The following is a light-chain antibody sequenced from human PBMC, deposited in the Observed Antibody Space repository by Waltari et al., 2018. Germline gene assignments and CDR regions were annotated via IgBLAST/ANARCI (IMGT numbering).Light chain of an antibody. J-gene: IGKJ4*01. CDR3: QNRRNWPLLT. CDR2: EAS. Sequence: VLTQSPATLTLSPGDRAPLSCRASQYIGDSLAGYQQEPGQAPRLLMSEASNRATGVPDRFSASGSGTDFTLTVSSLEPEDFAVYYCQNRRNWPLLTFGGGTKVEIK. CDR1: QYIGDS. V-gene: IGKV3-11*01.